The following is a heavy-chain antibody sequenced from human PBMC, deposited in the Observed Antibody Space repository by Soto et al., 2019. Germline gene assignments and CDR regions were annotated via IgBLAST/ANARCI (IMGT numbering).Heavy chain of an antibody. V-gene: IGHV3-13*01. CDR1: GFTFSSYD. J-gene: IGHJ4*02. Sequence: EVQLVESGGGLVQPGGSLRLSCAASGFTFSSYDMHWVRQATGKGLEWVSAIGAAGDTYYPDCVKGRFTISRENAKNSLYLPMNSVRAEDTGVYYCASGGWGSSWYEGGTGMDYWGQGTLVTVSS. CDR2: IGAAGDT. D-gene: IGHD6-13*01. CDR3: ASGGWGSSWYEGGTGMDY.